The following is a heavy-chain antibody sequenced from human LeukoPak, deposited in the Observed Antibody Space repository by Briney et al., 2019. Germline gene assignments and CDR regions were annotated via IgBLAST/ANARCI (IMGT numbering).Heavy chain of an antibody. CDR3: AREVSSSFDY. V-gene: IGHV3-13*01. Sequence: PGGSLRLSCAASGFTFSSYDMHWVRQSTGKGLEWVSAIGTAGDTSYPGSVKGRFTISRENAKNSLYLQMNSLRAEDTAAYYCAREVSSSFDYWGQGTLVTVSS. D-gene: IGHD6-13*01. CDR2: IGTAGDT. J-gene: IGHJ4*02. CDR1: GFTFSSYD.